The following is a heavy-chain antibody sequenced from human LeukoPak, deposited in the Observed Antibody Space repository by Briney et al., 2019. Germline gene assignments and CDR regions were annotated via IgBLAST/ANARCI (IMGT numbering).Heavy chain of an antibody. D-gene: IGHD6-13*01. Sequence: SVKVSCKASGYTFTSYDMHWVRQAPGQGLEWMGGIIPIIGTANYAQKFQGRVTITGDKSTSTAYMELSSLRSEDTAVYYCAREWYGYSSSWAIDYWGQGTLVTVSS. J-gene: IGHJ4*02. CDR1: GYTFTSYD. V-gene: IGHV1-69*06. CDR2: IIPIIGTA. CDR3: AREWYGYSSSWAIDY.